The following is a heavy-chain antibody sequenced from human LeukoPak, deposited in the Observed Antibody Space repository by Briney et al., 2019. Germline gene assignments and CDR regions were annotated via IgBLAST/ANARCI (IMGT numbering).Heavy chain of an antibody. CDR2: IYHSGST. V-gene: IGHV4-59*01. CDR1: GGSMSSYY. Sequence: SETLSLTCSVSGGSMSSYYWSWIRQSPGKGLEWIGYIYHSGSTDYNSSLKSRVTISEDTSKKQFSLKVSSVTAADTAVYYCAREMVVVVPAAMRGWFDPWGQGTLVTVSS. D-gene: IGHD2-2*01. J-gene: IGHJ5*02. CDR3: AREMVVVVPAAMRGWFDP.